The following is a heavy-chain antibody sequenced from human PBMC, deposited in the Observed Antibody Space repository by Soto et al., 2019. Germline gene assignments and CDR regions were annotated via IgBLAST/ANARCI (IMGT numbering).Heavy chain of an antibody. J-gene: IGHJ4*02. CDR1: GFSLTTSGVG. Sequence: QITLNESGPTVVRPTETLTLTCSFSGFSLTTSGVGVCWVRQSPGKAPERLALIYWDDDKRYSESLKSRLTITKDTSKNQVVLTVANLDPTDTATYSCAHRVLRTVFGLVTTTAIYFDFWGQGTPVAVSS. V-gene: IGHV2-5*02. CDR2: IYWDDDK. CDR3: AHRVLRTVFGLVTTTAIYFDF. D-gene: IGHD3-3*01.